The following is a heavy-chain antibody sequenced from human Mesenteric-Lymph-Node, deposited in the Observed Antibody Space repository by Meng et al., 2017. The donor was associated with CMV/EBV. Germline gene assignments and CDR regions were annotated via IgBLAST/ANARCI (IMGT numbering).Heavy chain of an antibody. D-gene: IGHD7-27*01. V-gene: IGHV3-30*02. J-gene: IGHJ3*02. CDR3: ARKGNWGSAFDI. CDR1: GFTVSSNY. CDR2: IRYDGSNK. Sequence: GGSLRLSCAASGFTVSSNYMSWVRQAPGKGLEWVAFIRYDGSNKYYADSVKGRFTSSRDNSKNTLYLQMNSLRTEDTAVYYCARKGNWGSAFDIWGQGTMVTVSS.